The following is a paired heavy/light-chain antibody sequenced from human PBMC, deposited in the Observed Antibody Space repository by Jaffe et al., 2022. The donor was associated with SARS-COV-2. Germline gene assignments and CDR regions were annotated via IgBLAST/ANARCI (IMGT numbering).Light chain of an antibody. J-gene: IGLJ3*02. Sequence: QSALTQPRSVSGSPGQSVTISCSGASSDVGGYNYVSWYQQHPGKAPKVMINDVSKRPSGVPDRFSGSKSGNTASLTISGLQVEDEADYYCCSYAGSYTWVFGGGTKLTVL. V-gene: IGLV2-11*01. CDR3: CSYAGSYTWV. CDR1: SSDVGGYNY. CDR2: DVS.
Heavy chain of an antibody. D-gene: IGHD6-19*01. CDR2: ITSSGGST. CDR3: AKVERAVAGAGRYFDL. V-gene: IGHV3-23*01. J-gene: IGHJ2*01. Sequence: EVQLLESGGDLVQPGGSLRLSCAASGFTFSNYAMNWVRQAPGKGLEWVSLITSSGGSTYYADSVKGRFTISRDNSKSTLYVQMSSLRAEDTAVYYCAKVERAVAGAGRYFDLWGRGTLVTVSS. CDR1: GFTFSNYA.